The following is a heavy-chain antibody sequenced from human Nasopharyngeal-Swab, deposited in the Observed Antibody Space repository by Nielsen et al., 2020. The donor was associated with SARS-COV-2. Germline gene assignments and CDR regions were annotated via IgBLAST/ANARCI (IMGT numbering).Heavy chain of an antibody. V-gene: IGHV1-46*01. D-gene: IGHD3-3*01. J-gene: IGHJ6*02. CDR1: GYTFTSYY. Sequence: GGSLRLSCAASGYTFTSYYMHWVRQAPGQGLEWMGIINPSGGSTSYAQKFQGRVTMTRDTSTSTVYMELSSLRSEDTAVYYCASWDGFSLYYGMDVWGQGTTVTVSS. CDR3: ASWDGFSLYYGMDV. CDR2: INPSGGST.